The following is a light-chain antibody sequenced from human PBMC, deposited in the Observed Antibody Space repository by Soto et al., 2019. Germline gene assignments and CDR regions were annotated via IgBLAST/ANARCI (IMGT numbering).Light chain of an antibody. Sequence: EIVLTQSPATLSLSPGERATLSCKASQSVSSYLAWYQQKPGQAPRLLIYDASHRATGIPPRFSGSGSGTDFTLTISSLEPEDFAVYYCQRHSNWPLTFGQGTRLDIK. CDR2: DAS. J-gene: IGKJ5*01. V-gene: IGKV3-11*01. CDR1: QSVSSY. CDR3: QRHSNWPLT.